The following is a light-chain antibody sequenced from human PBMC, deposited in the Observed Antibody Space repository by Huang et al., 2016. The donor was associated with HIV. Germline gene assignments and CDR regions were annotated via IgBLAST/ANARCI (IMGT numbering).Light chain of an antibody. CDR1: QSVSSY. CDR2: GAS. Sequence: EIVLTKSPATLSLSLGETATLSCGASQSVSSYLAWYQQKPGLAPRLLIYGASVRATGIPDRFSGSGSGTDFTLTISRLEPEDFAVYYCQQYVNSPLTFGGGTKVEIK. V-gene: IGKV3D-20*01. J-gene: IGKJ4*01. CDR3: QQYVNSPLT.